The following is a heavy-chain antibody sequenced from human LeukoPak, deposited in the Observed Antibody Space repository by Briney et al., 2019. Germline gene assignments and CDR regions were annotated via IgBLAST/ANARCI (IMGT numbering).Heavy chain of an antibody. CDR3: ARGRGYSHSNWVDP. Sequence: GGSLRLSCAAPGFTFSNYNMNWVRQAPGKGLEWISSSTITSSYKFSADPVKGRFTISRDNAKNSLYLQMNSLRAEDTAVYYCARGRGYSHSNWVDPWGQGTMVTVSA. J-gene: IGHJ5*02. V-gene: IGHV3-21*01. D-gene: IGHD5-18*01. CDR2: STITSSYK. CDR1: GFTFSNYN.